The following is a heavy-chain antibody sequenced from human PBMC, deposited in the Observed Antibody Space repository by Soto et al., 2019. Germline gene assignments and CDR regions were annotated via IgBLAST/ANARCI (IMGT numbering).Heavy chain of an antibody. CDR1: GFSLSTSGVG. CDR3: AHGAIYTSTWFYFDY. J-gene: IGHJ4*02. D-gene: IGHD6-13*01. Sequence: SGPTLVNPTQTLTLTCTFSGFSLSTSGVGVGWIRQPPGKALEWLALIYWNDVKRYSPSLKSRLTVTKDTSKNHVVLTMTNMDTVDTATYYCAHGAIYTSTWFYFDYWGQGTLVTVS. CDR2: IYWNDVK. V-gene: IGHV2-5*01.